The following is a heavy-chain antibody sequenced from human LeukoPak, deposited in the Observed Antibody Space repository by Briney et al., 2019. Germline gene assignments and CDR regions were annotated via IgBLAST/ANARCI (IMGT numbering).Heavy chain of an antibody. V-gene: IGHV3-23*01. J-gene: IGHJ6*02. D-gene: IGHD2-2*01. CDR1: GFTFTTYA. CDR2: ISGSGVTT. Sequence: PGGSLRLSCAASGFTFTTYAMSCVRQAPGKGREWVSAISGSGVTTYYADSVKGRFTISRDNSKNTLYLQMNSLRAEDTAVYYCAKFLFDVGYCRSTSCYPKNYYYYGMDVWGQGTTVTVSS. CDR3: AKFLFDVGYCRSTSCYPKNYYYYGMDV.